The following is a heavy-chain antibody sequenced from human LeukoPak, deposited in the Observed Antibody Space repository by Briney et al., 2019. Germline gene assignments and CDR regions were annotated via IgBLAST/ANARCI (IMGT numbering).Heavy chain of an antibody. D-gene: IGHD5-12*01. Sequence: GGSLRLSCAASGFTFSSYAMSWVRQAPGKGLEWVSTISGSGGSTYYADSVKGRFTISRDNSKNTLYLHINSLRAEDTAVYYCAKGDSGYYAFDYWGPGTLVTVSS. CDR3: AKGDSGYYAFDY. V-gene: IGHV3-23*01. CDR1: GFTFSSYA. CDR2: ISGSGGST. J-gene: IGHJ4*02.